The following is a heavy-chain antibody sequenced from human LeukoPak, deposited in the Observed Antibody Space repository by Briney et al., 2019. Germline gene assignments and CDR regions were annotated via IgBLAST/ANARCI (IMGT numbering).Heavy chain of an antibody. Sequence: SVKVSCKASGGTFSSYAISWVRQAPGQGLEWMGGIIPIFGTANYAQKFQGRVTITTDESTSTAYMELSSLRSEDTAVYYCATFDYSNEYYYYYYMDVGGKGTTVTVSS. CDR2: IIPIFGTA. V-gene: IGHV1-69*05. D-gene: IGHD4-11*01. CDR1: GGTFSSYA. J-gene: IGHJ6*03. CDR3: ATFDYSNEYYYYYYMDV.